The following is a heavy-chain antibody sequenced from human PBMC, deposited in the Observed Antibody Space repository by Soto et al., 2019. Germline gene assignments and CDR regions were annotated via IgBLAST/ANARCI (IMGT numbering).Heavy chain of an antibody. D-gene: IGHD3-10*01. Sequence: EVQLVESGEGLVQPGGSLRLSGAASGFTFSTYWMSWVRQAPGKGPEWVASIKQDGSEKYYMDSVKGRFTISKDNAKNSLYLQMNSLRVEDTAVYYCAREVRATFDPWGQGTLVTVSS. CDR1: GFTFSTYW. CDR3: AREVRATFDP. CDR2: IKQDGSEK. V-gene: IGHV3-7*01. J-gene: IGHJ5*02.